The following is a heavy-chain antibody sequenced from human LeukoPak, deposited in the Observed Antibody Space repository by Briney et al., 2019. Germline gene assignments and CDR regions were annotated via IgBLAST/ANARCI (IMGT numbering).Heavy chain of an antibody. J-gene: IGHJ5*02. CDR3: ARELKGDYCSSTSCYTGNWFDP. V-gene: IGHV4-59*01. CDR2: IYYSGST. CDR1: GGPISSYY. Sequence: PSETLSLTCTVSGGPISSYYWSWIRQPPGKGLEWIGYIYYSGSTNYNPSLKSRVTISVDTSKNQFSLKLSSVTAADTAVYYCARELKGDYCSSTSCYTGNWFDPWGQGTLVTVSS. D-gene: IGHD2-2*02.